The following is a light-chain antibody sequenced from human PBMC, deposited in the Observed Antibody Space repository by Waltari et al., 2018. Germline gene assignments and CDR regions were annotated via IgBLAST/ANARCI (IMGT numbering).Light chain of an antibody. CDR2: VNSDGSH. CDR3: QTGGHGTWV. V-gene: IGLV4-69*01. Sequence: QLVLTQSPSASASLRASITLTCTLSSGHSSNVIAWLQQQPEKGPRHCMKVNSDGSHTRGNEIPDRFSGSSSGAERYLTISSLQAEDEADYYCQTGGHGTWVFGGGTKLTVL. J-gene: IGLJ3*02. CDR1: SGHSSNV.